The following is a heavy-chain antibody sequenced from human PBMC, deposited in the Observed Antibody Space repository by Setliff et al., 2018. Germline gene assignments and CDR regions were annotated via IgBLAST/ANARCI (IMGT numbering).Heavy chain of an antibody. CDR2: ISTDGSSI. D-gene: IGHD2-8*02. CDR1: GFTFSTYW. V-gene: IGHV3-74*03. Sequence: GGSLRLSCVTSGFTFSTYWMHWVRQAPGQGLVWVARISTDGSSITYADSVKGRFTISRDNARNTLYLQMNSLTAEDTALYYCARVAGADEGFDYWGQGTLVTVSS. J-gene: IGHJ4*02. CDR3: ARVAGADEGFDY.